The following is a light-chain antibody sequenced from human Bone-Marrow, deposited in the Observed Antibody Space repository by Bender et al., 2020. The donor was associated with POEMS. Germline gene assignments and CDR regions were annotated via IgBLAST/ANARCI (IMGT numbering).Light chain of an antibody. J-gene: IGLJ2*01. Sequence: QSVLTQPPSVSGAPGQRVTISCTGSSSNIGAGYDVHWYQQLPGTAPKLLIYGNSNRPSGVPDRFSASKSGTSASLAITGLQAEDEAEYFCQSSDRTLSGPVVFGGGTKLTVL. V-gene: IGLV1-40*01. CDR1: SSNIGAGYD. CDR3: QSSDRTLSGPVV. CDR2: GNS.